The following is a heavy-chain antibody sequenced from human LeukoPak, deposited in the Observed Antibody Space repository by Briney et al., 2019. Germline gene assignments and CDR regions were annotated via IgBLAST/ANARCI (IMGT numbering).Heavy chain of an antibody. D-gene: IGHD2-2*01. CDR2: ISAYNGNT. Sequence: GASVTVSCKASGYTFTSYGISWVRQAPGQGLEWMGWISAYNGNTNYAQKLQGRVTMTTDTSTSTAHMELRSLRSDDTAVYYCARVEVVPAATPDYWGQGTLVTVSS. J-gene: IGHJ4*02. CDR1: GYTFTSYG. CDR3: ARVEVVPAATPDY. V-gene: IGHV1-18*04.